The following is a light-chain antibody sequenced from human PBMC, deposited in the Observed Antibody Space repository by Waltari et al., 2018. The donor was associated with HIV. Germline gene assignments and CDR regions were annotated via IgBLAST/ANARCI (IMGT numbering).Light chain of an antibody. CDR2: GNY. Sequence: QSVLTQPPSVSGAPGQRVTISCTGSSSNIGAGYDIHWYQQLPGTAPKLLIYGNYNRPSGVPDRFSGSKAGTSASLAITGLQAEDEADYYCQSYDSSLSGWVFGGGTKLTVL. CDR3: QSYDSSLSGWV. CDR1: SSNIGAGYD. J-gene: IGLJ3*02. V-gene: IGLV1-40*01.